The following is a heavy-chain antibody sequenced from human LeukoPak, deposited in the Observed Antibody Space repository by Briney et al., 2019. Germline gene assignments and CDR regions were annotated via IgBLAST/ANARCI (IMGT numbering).Heavy chain of an antibody. CDR1: GYTFSAYY. CDR3: ARKPPHGIDALDI. CDR2: INPYTGGT. V-gene: IGHV1-2*02. J-gene: IGHJ3*02. Sequence: ASVKVSCKASGYTFSAYYIHWVRQVPGQGLEWMGWINPYTGGTDYAQNFQGGVTMTSDTSISTTYMELSRLRFDDTARYYCARKPPHGIDALDIWGQGTMVTVSS.